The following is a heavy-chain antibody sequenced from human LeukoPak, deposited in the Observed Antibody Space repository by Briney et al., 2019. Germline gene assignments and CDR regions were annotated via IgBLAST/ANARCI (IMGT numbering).Heavy chain of an antibody. Sequence: GGSLRLSCAASGFTFSSYWMTWVRQAPGKGLEWVAVISYDGSNKYYADSVKGRFTISRDNSKNTLYLQMNSLRAEDTAVYHCARGSSGWPHDAFDIWGQGTMVTVSS. J-gene: IGHJ3*02. D-gene: IGHD6-19*01. CDR2: ISYDGSNK. V-gene: IGHV3-30-3*01. CDR1: GFTFSSYW. CDR3: ARGSSGWPHDAFDI.